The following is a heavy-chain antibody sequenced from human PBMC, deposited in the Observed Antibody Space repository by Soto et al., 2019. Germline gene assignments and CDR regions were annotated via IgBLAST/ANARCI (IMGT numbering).Heavy chain of an antibody. Sequence: SETLSLTCAVYGGSFSGYYWSWIRQPPGKGLEWIGEINHSGSTNYNPSLKSRVTISVDTSKNQFSLKLSSVTAADTAVYYCARSYCSSTSCYASLYYYYMDVWGKGTTVTVSS. V-gene: IGHV4-34*01. J-gene: IGHJ6*03. CDR1: GGSFSGYY. D-gene: IGHD2-2*01. CDR2: INHSGST. CDR3: ARSYCSSTSCYASLYYYYMDV.